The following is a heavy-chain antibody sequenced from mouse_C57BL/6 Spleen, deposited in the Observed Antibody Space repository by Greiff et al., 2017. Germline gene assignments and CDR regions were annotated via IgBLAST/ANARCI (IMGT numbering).Heavy chain of an antibody. J-gene: IGHJ2*01. CDR1: GYAFSSSW. V-gene: IGHV1-82*01. D-gene: IGHD3-1*01. Sequence: QVQLQQSGPELVKPGASVKISCKASGYAFSSSWMNWVKQRPGKGLEWIGRIYPGDGDTNYNGKFKGKATLTADKSSSTAYMQLSSLTSEDSAVYVCARSSIIGTSFDYWGQGTTLTVSS. CDR3: ARSSIIGTSFDY. CDR2: IYPGDGDT.